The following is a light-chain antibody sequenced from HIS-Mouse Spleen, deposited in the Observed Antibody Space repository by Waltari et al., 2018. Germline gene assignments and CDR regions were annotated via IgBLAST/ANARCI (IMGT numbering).Light chain of an antibody. J-gene: IGLJ3*02. V-gene: IGLV1-40*01. Sequence: QSVLTQPPSVSGAPGQRVTISCTGSSSNIGAGYDVHWYQQLPGTAPKLLIYGHSHLPSGVPDRFSGSKSGTSASLAITGLQAEDEADYYCQSYDSSLSGSWVFGGGTKLTVL. CDR1: SSNIGAGYD. CDR2: GHS. CDR3: QSYDSSLSGSWV.